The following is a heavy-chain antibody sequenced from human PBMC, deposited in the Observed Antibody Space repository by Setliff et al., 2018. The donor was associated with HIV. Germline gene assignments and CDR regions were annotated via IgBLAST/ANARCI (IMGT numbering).Heavy chain of an antibody. J-gene: IGHJ1*01. V-gene: IGHV4-39*01. CDR1: GASISSYY. Sequence: PSETLSLTCTVSGASISSYYWGWIRQPPGKGLEWIGSIHYRGNTYYNPSLKSRVTISVDTSKNQFSLKLTSVTAADTAMYYCARHYGAVKSVVTVVAKYFPHWGQGTLVTVSS. D-gene: IGHD2-21*02. CDR2: IHYRGNT. CDR3: ARHYGAVKSVVTVVAKYFPH.